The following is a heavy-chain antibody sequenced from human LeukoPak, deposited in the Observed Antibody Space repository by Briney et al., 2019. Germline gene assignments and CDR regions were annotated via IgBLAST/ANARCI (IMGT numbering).Heavy chain of an antibody. Sequence: ASETLSLTCAVYGGSFSGYYWSWIRQPPGKGLEWIGEINHSGSTNYNPSLKSRVTISVDTSKNQFSLKLSSVTAADTAVYYCARGLEVISWYNYYYYGMDVWGQGTTVTVSS. D-gene: IGHD6-13*01. CDR2: INHSGST. V-gene: IGHV4-34*01. CDR3: ARGLEVISWYNYYYYGMDV. J-gene: IGHJ6*02. CDR1: GGSFSGYY.